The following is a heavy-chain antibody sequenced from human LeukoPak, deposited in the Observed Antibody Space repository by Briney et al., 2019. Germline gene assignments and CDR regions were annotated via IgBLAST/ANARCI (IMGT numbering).Heavy chain of an antibody. CDR3: ARHSDWRFDY. J-gene: IGHJ4*02. D-gene: IGHD3-9*01. Sequence: GESLKISCKGSGYSFTSYWIAWVRQMPGKGLEWMGIIYPADSDTRYSPSFQGQVTISADKSISTAYLQWSSLKASDTAMYNCARHSDWRFDYWGQGTLVTVSS. V-gene: IGHV5-51*01. CDR1: GYSFTSYW. CDR2: IYPADSDT.